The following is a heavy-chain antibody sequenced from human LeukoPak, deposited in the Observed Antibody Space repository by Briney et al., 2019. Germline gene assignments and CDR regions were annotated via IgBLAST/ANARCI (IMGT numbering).Heavy chain of an antibody. CDR3: ASSRSGPHGDY. V-gene: IGHV3-11*01. CDR1: GFTFSDYY. CDR2: ISSSSSTI. J-gene: IGHJ4*02. Sequence: GGSLRLSCAASGFTFSDYYMSWIRQAPGKGLEWVSYISSSSSTIYYADSVKGRFTISRDNAKNSLYLQMNSLRAEDTALYYCASSRSGPHGDYWGQGTLVTVSS. D-gene: IGHD3-10*01.